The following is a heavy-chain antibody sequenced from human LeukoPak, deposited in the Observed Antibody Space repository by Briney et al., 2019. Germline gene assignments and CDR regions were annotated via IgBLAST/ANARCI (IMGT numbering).Heavy chain of an antibody. CDR3: ARAPSYSSGWYNWFDP. CDR1: GFTFSSYA. V-gene: IGHV3-30*04. J-gene: IGHJ5*02. Sequence: PGGSLRLSCAAPGFTFSSYAMHWVRQAPGKGLEWVAVISYDGSNKYYADSVKGRFTISRDNSKNTLYLQMNSLRAEDTAVYYCARAPSYSSGWYNWFDPWGQGTLVTVSS. CDR2: ISYDGSNK. D-gene: IGHD6-19*01.